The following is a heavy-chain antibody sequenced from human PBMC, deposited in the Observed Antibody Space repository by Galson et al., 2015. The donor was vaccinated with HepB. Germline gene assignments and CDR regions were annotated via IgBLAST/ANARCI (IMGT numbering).Heavy chain of an antibody. Sequence: SLRLSCAASGFTFGNYGMSWVRQAPGKGLEWVSGISGNGRKTQYSDSVKGRFIISRDNSNSSLHLQMNNLRADDTAVYYCAKDRIVTIFGVAPFLHWGQGILVTVSS. J-gene: IGHJ1*01. V-gene: IGHV3-23*01. D-gene: IGHD3-3*01. CDR3: AKDRIVTIFGVAPFLH. CDR1: GFTFGNYG. CDR2: ISGNGRKT.